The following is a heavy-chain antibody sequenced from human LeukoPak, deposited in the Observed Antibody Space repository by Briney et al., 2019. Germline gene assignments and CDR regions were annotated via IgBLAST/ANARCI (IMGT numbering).Heavy chain of an antibody. Sequence: SETLSLTCTVSGGSISSSSYYWGWIRQPPGKGLEWIGSIYYSGSTYYNPSLKSRVTISVDTSNNQFSLKLSSVTAADTAVYPCARLIRLVTIVRGVINHFHYRGQGTLVTVSS. CDR2: IYYSGST. D-gene: IGHD3-10*01. CDR1: GGSISSSSYY. CDR3: ARLIRLVTIVRGVINHFHY. J-gene: IGHJ4*02. V-gene: IGHV4-39*01.